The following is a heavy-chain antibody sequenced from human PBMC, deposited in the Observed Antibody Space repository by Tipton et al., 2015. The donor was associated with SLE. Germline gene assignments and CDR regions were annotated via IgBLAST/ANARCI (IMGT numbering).Heavy chain of an antibody. CDR3: AKGDTAYGTGAALAM. Sequence: SLRLSCAASGFTFNQYAMNWVRQAPGKGLEWVTAIIGSGATPYYADSVRGRFTISRDNSRNTLHLQINTLTAEDTAFYYCAKGDTAYGTGAALAMWGQGTMVAVSS. CDR2: IIGSGATP. CDR1: GFTFNQYA. V-gene: IGHV3-23*01. D-gene: IGHD5-12*01. J-gene: IGHJ3*02.